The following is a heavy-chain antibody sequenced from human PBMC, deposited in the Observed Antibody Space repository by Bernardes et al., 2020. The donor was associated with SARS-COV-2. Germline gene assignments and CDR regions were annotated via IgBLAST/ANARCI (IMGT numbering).Heavy chain of an antibody. D-gene: IGHD6-13*01. CDR2: ISYDGSSK. J-gene: IGHJ5*02. V-gene: IGHV3-30*03. CDR1: GFTFSRHG. Sequence: GGSLRLSCAASGFTFSRHGMHWVRQAPGEGLEWVAFISYDGSSKYYADSVKGRFTISRDNSKKTLFLQMSSLRPEDTAVYYCARGGIAHAREWFDPWGQGTLVTVSS. CDR3: ARGGIAHAREWFDP.